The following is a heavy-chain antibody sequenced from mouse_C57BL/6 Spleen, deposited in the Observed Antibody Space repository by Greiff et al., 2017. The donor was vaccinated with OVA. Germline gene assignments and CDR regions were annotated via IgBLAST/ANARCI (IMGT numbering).Heavy chain of an antibody. Sequence: EVQLQQSGPELVKPGASVKISCKASGYTFTDYYMNWVKQSHGKSLEWIGDINPNNGGTSYNQKFKGKATLTVDKSSSTAYMELRSLTSEDSAVYYCARIAVYVYYYAMDYGGQGTSVTVSS. D-gene: IGHD3-3*01. V-gene: IGHV1-26*01. J-gene: IGHJ4*01. CDR3: ARIAVYVYYYAMDY. CDR2: INPNNGGT. CDR1: GYTFTDYY.